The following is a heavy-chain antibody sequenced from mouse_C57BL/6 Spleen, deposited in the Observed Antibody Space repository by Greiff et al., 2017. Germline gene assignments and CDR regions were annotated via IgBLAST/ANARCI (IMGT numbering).Heavy chain of an antibody. CDR3: ASYGSSYYFDY. CDR2: INPNYGTT. V-gene: IGHV1-39*01. D-gene: IGHD1-1*01. Sequence: EVQGVESGPELVKPGASVKISCKASGYSFTDYNMNWVKQSNGKSLEWIGVINPNYGTTGYNQKFKGKATLTVDQSSSTAYMQLNSLTSEDSAVYYCASYGSSYYFDYWGQGTTLTVSS. J-gene: IGHJ2*01. CDR1: GYSFTDYN.